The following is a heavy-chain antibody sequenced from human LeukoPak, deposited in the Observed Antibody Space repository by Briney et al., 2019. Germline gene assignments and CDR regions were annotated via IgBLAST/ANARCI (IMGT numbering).Heavy chain of an antibody. Sequence: PGGSLRLSCAASGFTVSSNYMSWVRQVPGKGLEWVSYISSSSSTIYYVDSVKGRFTISRDNAKNSLYLQMKSLRDEDTAVYYCARVDVHYGDYGIDYWGQGTLVTVSS. D-gene: IGHD4-17*01. CDR2: ISSSSSTI. J-gene: IGHJ4*02. CDR3: ARVDVHYGDYGIDY. V-gene: IGHV3-48*02. CDR1: GFTVSSNY.